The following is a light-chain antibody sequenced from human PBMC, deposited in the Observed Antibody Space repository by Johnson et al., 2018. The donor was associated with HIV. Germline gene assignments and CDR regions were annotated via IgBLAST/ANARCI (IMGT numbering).Light chain of an antibody. CDR2: END. CDR3: GTWDSSLSAYV. J-gene: IGLJ1*01. CDR1: TSNIGNNY. V-gene: IGLV1-51*02. Sequence: QSVLTQPPSVSAAPGQKVTISCSGSTSNIGNNYVSWYQQLPGTAPKLLIYENDKRPSGIPDRFSGSKSATSATLGITGLQTRDEADYYCGTWDSSLSAYVFGTGTKVTVV.